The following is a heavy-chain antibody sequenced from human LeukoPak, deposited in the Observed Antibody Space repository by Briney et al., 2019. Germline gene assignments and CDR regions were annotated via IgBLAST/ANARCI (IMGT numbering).Heavy chain of an antibody. J-gene: IGHJ4*02. CDR1: GYTFTSYG. V-gene: IGHV1-18*01. Sequence: GASLKLSCKASGYTFTSYGISWVRQAPGQGLEWMGWISAYNGNTNYAQKLQGRVTMTTDTSTSTAYMELRSLRSDDTAVYYCARDLSDGYRRDWGQGTLVTVSS. CDR2: ISAYNGNT. CDR3: ARDLSDGYRRD. D-gene: IGHD5-24*01.